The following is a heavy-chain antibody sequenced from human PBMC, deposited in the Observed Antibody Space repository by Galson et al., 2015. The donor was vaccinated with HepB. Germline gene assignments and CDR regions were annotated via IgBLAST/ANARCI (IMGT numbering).Heavy chain of an antibody. CDR3: ARWGSNSSCYHPY. D-gene: IGHD2-2*01. Sequence: SLRLSCAASGFTFSTYAMSWVRQAPGKGPGWVSSITTSGDRTYYADSVKGRFTISRDNSKDALFLEMNSLRAEDTAVYYCARWGSNSSCYHPYWGPGTLVTVSS. J-gene: IGHJ4*02. CDR1: GFTFSTYA. CDR2: ITTSGDRT. V-gene: IGHV3-23*01.